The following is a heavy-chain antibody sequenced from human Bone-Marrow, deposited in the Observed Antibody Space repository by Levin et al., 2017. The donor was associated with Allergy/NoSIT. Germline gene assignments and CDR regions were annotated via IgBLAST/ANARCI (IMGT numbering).Heavy chain of an antibody. Sequence: PGGSLRLSCTASGFTFDNYAMHWVRQSPGRGLEWVSGISWTSGRIAYADSVKGRFTVSRDNAKNSLYLEMNGLEPDDTAFYYCAKASTPGTGGGFDSWGQGTLVTVSS. CDR1: GFTFDNYA. CDR3: AKASTPGTGGGFDS. J-gene: IGHJ4*02. CDR2: ISWTSGRI. V-gene: IGHV3-9*01. D-gene: IGHD2-8*02.